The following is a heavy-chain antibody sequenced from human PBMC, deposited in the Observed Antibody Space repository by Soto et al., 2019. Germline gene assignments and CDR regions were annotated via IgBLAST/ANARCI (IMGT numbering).Heavy chain of an antibody. CDR3: ARDLVGCSSTSCYGAEYFQH. CDR2: INWNGGST. CDR1: GFTFGDYG. V-gene: IGHV3-20*04. D-gene: IGHD2-2*01. Sequence: GGSLRLSCAASGFTFGDYGMSWVRQAPGKGLEWVSGINWNGGSTGYADSVKGRFTISRDNAKNSLYLQMNSLRAEDTALYYCARDLVGCSSTSCYGAEYFQHWGQGTLVTVSS. J-gene: IGHJ1*01.